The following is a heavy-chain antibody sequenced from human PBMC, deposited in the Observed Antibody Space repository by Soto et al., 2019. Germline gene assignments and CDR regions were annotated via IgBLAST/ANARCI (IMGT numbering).Heavy chain of an antibody. CDR2: IYYSGST. D-gene: IGHD3-9*01. J-gene: IGHJ5*02. CDR1: GGSISSSSYF. Sequence: SETLSLTCSVSGGSISSSSYFWGWIRQPPGKGLEWIGSIYYSGSTYYNPSLKSRVTISVDTSKNQFSLKLSSVTAADTAVYYCARHYDILTGYYWAWFDPWGQGTLVTVSS. CDR3: ARHYDILTGYYWAWFDP. V-gene: IGHV4-39*01.